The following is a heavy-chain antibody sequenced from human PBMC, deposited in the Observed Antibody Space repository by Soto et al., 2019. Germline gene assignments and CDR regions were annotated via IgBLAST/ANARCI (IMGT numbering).Heavy chain of an antibody. Sequence: ESLKISCKGSGYRFTRYWIGLERQMPGNGLEWMGIIYPGDSDTRYSPSFQGQVTISADKSISTAYLQWSSLKASDTAMYYCASNGRRDYSGAPTLHYGLEVWGHGTPGTVS. CDR3: ASNGRRDYSGAPTLHYGLEV. CDR2: IYPGDSDT. CDR1: GYRFTRYW. D-gene: IGHD2-15*01. J-gene: IGHJ6*02. V-gene: IGHV5-51*01.